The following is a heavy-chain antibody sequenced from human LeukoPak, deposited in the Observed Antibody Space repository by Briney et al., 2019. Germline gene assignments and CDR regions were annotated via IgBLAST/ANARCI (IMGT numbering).Heavy chain of an antibody. CDR1: GFSFSTHN. CDR2: IGRDSSYV. CDR3: ASHFAHWGSHLFGY. Sequence: GGSLRLSCVASGFSFSTHNMNWVRQAPGQGLEWVSSIGRDSSYVYYADSLRGRFTISRDDAKNSLYLQMNNLRAEDTAVYYCASHFAHWGSHLFGYWGQGTLVTVSS. D-gene: IGHD7-27*01. V-gene: IGHV3-21*01. J-gene: IGHJ4*02.